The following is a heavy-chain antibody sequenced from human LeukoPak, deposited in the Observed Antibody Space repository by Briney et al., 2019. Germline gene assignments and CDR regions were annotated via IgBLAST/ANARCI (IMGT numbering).Heavy chain of an antibody. Sequence: GGSLRLSCAASGFTFRTYSMHWVRQAPDKGLEWVALVWSDGNGKFYADSVKGRFTISRDNSKNTVYLQMNSLRDEDTAVYYCVRVQTVTFDSWGQGTLVTVSS. J-gene: IGHJ4*02. CDR2: VWSDGNGK. CDR3: VRVQTVTFDS. V-gene: IGHV3-33*08. CDR1: GFTFRTYS. D-gene: IGHD4-17*01.